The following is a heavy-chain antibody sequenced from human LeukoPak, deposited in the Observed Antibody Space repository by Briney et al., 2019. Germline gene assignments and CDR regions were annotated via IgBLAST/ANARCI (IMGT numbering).Heavy chain of an antibody. CDR3: ARAEDYYDSSVYLPAPPPY. Sequence: PGGSLRLSCAASGFTFSSYWMSWVRQAPGKGLEWVANIKQDGSEKYYVDSVKGRFTISRDNAKNSLYLQMNSLRAEDTAVYYCARAEDYYDSSVYLPAPPPYWGQGTLVTVSS. CDR1: GFTFSSYW. D-gene: IGHD3-22*01. V-gene: IGHV3-7*01. J-gene: IGHJ4*02. CDR2: IKQDGSEK.